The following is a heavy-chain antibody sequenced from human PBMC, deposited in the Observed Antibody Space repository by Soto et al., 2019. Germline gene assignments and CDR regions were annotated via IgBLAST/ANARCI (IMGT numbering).Heavy chain of an antibody. V-gene: IGHV1-18*01. Sequence: QVQLVQSGAEVKKPGASVKVSCKASGYTFTSYGISWVRQAPGQGLEWMGWISAYNGNTNYAQKLQGRVTMTTDTSTSTAYMELRSLRSDDTAVYYCARTRDSSSSGRTRYNWFDPWGQGTLVTVSS. CDR1: GYTFTSYG. D-gene: IGHD6-6*01. CDR3: ARTRDSSSSGRTRYNWFDP. J-gene: IGHJ5*02. CDR2: ISAYNGNT.